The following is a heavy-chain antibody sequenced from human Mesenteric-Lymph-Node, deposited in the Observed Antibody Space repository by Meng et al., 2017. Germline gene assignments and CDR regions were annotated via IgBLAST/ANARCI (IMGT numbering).Heavy chain of an antibody. J-gene: IGHJ4*02. V-gene: IGHV4-31*03. CDR2: IYYTGST. CDR3: AREAGRDGDATPKFDY. D-gene: IGHD5-24*01. Sequence: GQVQEQGPGAVKPPQTRSPTCTVSGGSSGSVGNHWSWSSQHPGKGREGIGYIYYTGSTFYNPSIKSRVTISVDTSKNQFSLKLISATAADTAVYYCAREAGRDGDATPKFDYWGQGTLVTVSS. CDR1: GGSSGSVGNH.